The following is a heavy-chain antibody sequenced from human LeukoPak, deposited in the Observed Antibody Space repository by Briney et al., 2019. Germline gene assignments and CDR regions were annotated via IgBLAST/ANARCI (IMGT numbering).Heavy chain of an antibody. V-gene: IGHV4-31*03. CDR3: ARAPYSGYGYFDY. D-gene: IGHD5-12*01. J-gene: IGHJ4*02. CDR1: GGSISSGGYY. CDR2: IYYSGST. Sequence: SQTPSLTCTVSGGSISSGGYYWSWIRQHPGKGLEWIGYIYYSGSTYYNPSLKSRVTISVDTSKNQFSLKLSSVTAADTAVYYCARAPYSGYGYFDYWGQGTLVTVSS.